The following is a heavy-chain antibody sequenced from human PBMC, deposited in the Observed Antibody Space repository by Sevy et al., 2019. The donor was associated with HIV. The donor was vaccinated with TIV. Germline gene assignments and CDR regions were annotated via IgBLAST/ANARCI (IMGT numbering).Heavy chain of an antibody. Sequence: SETLSLTCTVSGVSISGYYWSWIRQSPGKVLEWIGYIYYSGMTNYNPSLKSRVTISDDTSKNQFSLKLNPVTAADTAVYYCARAAAEYYYGMDVWGQGTKVTVSS. CDR3: ARAAAEYYYGMDV. J-gene: IGHJ6*02. D-gene: IGHD6-25*01. CDR2: IYYSGMT. CDR1: GVSISGYY. V-gene: IGHV4-59*01.